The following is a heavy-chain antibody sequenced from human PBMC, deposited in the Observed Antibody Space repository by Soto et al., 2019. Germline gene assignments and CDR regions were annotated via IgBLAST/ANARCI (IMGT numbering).Heavy chain of an antibody. CDR2: IIPFFGTS. CDR1: GGTFSSYP. J-gene: IGHJ6*02. D-gene: IGHD1-26*01. V-gene: IGHV1-69*01. Sequence: QVQLVQSGAEVKKPGSSVKVSCEASGGTFSSYPINWVRQAPVQGLEWMGGIIPFFGTSNYAQKFQGRVTITADDSTSTAYMELRSLRSEDTAVYYCARVGHITNYGMAVWGQGTTVTVSS. CDR3: ARVGHITNYGMAV.